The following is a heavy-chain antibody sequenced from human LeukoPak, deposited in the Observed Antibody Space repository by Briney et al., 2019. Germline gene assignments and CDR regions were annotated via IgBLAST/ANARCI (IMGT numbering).Heavy chain of an antibody. V-gene: IGHV3-74*01. D-gene: IGHD2-2*01. Sequence: GGPLRLSCAVSGFTFSTYWMHWVRQVAGKGLVWVSRINTDGSSTSYADSVKGRFTISRDNAKNTLYLQMNSLRAEDTAVYYCTRVGYCATTSCRTAFDIWGQGTMVTVSS. CDR2: INTDGSST. CDR3: TRVGYCATTSCRTAFDI. CDR1: GFTFSTYW. J-gene: IGHJ3*02.